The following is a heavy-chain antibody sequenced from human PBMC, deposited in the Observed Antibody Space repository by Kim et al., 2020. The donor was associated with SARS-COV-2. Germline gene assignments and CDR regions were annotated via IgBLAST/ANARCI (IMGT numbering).Heavy chain of an antibody. CDR2: IYYSGST. CDR3: ARVPGYCSGGSCYYYGMDV. Sequence: SETLSLTCTVSGGSISSYYWSWIRQPPGKGLEWIGYIYYSGSTNYNPSLKSRVTISVDTSKNQFSLKLSSVTAADTAVYYCARVPGYCSGGSCYYYGMDVWGQGTTVTVSS. V-gene: IGHV4-59*01. D-gene: IGHD2-15*01. J-gene: IGHJ6*02. CDR1: GGSISSYY.